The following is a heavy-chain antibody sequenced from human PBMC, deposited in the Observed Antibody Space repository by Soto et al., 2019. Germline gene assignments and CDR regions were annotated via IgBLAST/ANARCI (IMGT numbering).Heavy chain of an antibody. CDR2: INHSGST. V-gene: IGHV4-34*01. D-gene: IGHD5-18*01. Sequence: PSETLSLTCAVYCGSFSGYYWSWIRQPPGKGLEWIGEINHSGSTNYNPSLKSRVTISVDTSKNQFSLKLSSVTAADTAVYYCARGRPSPGVRGYSYGWRFDPWGQGTLVTVSS. CDR3: ARGRPSPGVRGYSYGWRFDP. J-gene: IGHJ5*02. CDR1: CGSFSGYY.